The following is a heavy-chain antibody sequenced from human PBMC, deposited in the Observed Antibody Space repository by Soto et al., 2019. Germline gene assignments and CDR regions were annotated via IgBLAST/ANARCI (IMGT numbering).Heavy chain of an antibody. Sequence: EVQLLESGGGLVQPGGSLRLSCAASEFTFSNYAMTWVRQAPGKGLEWVSSISGSGDSTNYADSVKGRFTISRDNSKNTLYLQMNSLRAEDTALYYCAKNYGDYYYYYMYVWGKGTTVTVSS. J-gene: IGHJ6*03. D-gene: IGHD4-17*01. CDR2: ISGSGDST. V-gene: IGHV3-23*01. CDR1: EFTFSNYA. CDR3: AKNYGDYYYYYMYV.